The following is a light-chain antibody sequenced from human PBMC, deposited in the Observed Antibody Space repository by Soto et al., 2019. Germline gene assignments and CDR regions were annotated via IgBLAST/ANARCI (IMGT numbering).Light chain of an antibody. CDR1: QSLLHTNGYNY. J-gene: IGKJ1*01. CDR2: LGS. Sequence: DIVMTQSPLSLPVTPGEPASISCRSSQSLLHTNGYNYLHWYLQKPGQSPQLLIYLGSYRASGVPDRFSGSVSGTDFTLKISRVEAEDVGVYYCMQALQTWTFGQGTKVDIK. CDR3: MQALQTWT. V-gene: IGKV2-28*01.